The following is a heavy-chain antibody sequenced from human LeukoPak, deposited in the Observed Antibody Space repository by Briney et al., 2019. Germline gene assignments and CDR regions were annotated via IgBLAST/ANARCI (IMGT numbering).Heavy chain of an antibody. CDR3: ARVLRNYGYFQH. CDR2: IHSGGST. J-gene: IGHJ1*01. Sequence: GGSLRLSCAASGFTVSSNYMSWVRQAPGKGLEWVSVIHSGGSTYYADSVKGRFTISRDNSKNTLYLQMNSLRAEDTAVYYCARVLRNYGYFQHWGQGTLVTVPS. D-gene: IGHD4-11*01. V-gene: IGHV3-53*01. CDR1: GFTVSSNY.